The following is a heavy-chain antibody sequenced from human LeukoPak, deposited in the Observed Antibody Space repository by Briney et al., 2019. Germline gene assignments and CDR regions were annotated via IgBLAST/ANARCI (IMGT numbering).Heavy chain of an antibody. CDR2: INAGNGNT. J-gene: IGHJ4*02. D-gene: IGHD5-18*01. V-gene: IGHV1-3*01. Sequence: ASVKFSCKASGYTFTSYAMHWVRQAPGQRLEWMGWINAGNGNTKYSQKFQGRVTITRDTSASTAYMELSSLRSEDTAVYYCASGEEYSYGYRFDYWGQGTLVTVSS. CDR1: GYTFTSYA. CDR3: ASGEEYSYGYRFDY.